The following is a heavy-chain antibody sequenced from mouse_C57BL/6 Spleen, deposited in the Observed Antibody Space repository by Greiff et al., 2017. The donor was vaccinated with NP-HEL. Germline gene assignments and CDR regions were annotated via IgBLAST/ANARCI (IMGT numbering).Heavy chain of an antibody. J-gene: IGHJ4*01. D-gene: IGHD2-1*01. CDR3: TRGGYGNPYAMDY. CDR2: IDPETGGT. V-gene: IGHV1-15*01. Sequence: QVQLQQSGAELVRPGASVTLSCKALGYTFTDYEMHWVKQTPVHGLEWIGAIDPETGGTAYNQKFKGKAILTADKSSSTAYMELRSLTSEDSAVYYCTRGGYGNPYAMDYWGQGTSVTVSS. CDR1: GYTFTDYE.